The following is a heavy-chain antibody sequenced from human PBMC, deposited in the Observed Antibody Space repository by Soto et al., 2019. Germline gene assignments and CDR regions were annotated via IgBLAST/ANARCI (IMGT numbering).Heavy chain of an antibody. D-gene: IGHD2-15*01. Sequence: PGGSLRLSCAASGFTFSSYAMSWVRQAPGKGLEWVSAISGSGGSTYYADSVKGRFTISRDNSKNTLYLQMNSLRAKDTAVYYCAKDLEDCSGGSCYADNFDYWGQGTLVTVSS. CDR3: AKDLEDCSGGSCYADNFDY. V-gene: IGHV3-23*01. CDR1: GFTFSSYA. J-gene: IGHJ4*02. CDR2: ISGSGGST.